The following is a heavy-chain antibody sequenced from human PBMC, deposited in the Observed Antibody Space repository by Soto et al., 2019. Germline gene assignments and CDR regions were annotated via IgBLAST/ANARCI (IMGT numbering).Heavy chain of an antibody. CDR2: IYWDDDK. V-gene: IGHV2-5*02. CDR3: AHSRKSYYDILTGYNY. CDR1: GFSLSTSGVG. D-gene: IGHD3-9*01. Sequence: QITLKESGPTLVKPTQTLTLTCTFSGFSLSTSGVGVAWIRQPPGKALEWLALIYWDDDKRNSPSLKSRLTITKDTSKNQVVLTMTNMDPGDTATYYCAHSRKSYYDILTGYNYWGQGTLVTVSS. J-gene: IGHJ4*02.